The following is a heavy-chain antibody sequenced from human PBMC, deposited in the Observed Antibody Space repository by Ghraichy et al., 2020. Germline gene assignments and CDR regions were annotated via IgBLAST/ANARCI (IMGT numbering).Heavy chain of an antibody. J-gene: IGHJ1*01. Sequence: SQTLSFTCTVSGGSISGYYWSWIRQSPGKRLEWIAYIYYSGTTKYNPSLESRVTISVDTSKNQFSLRLKSVTAADTAVYYCARGHFNFQHWGQGTLVTVSS. CDR3: ARGHFNFQH. V-gene: IGHV4-59*01. CDR2: IYYSGTT. CDR1: GGSISGYY. D-gene: IGHD3-3*02.